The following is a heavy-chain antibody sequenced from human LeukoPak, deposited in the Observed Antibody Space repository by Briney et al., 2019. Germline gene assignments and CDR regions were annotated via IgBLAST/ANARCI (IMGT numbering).Heavy chain of an antibody. CDR1: GGSISSYS. D-gene: IGHD6-19*01. V-gene: IGHV4-59*01. CDR2: ISYRGST. J-gene: IGHJ4*02. CDR3: ARAPIRIAVAGTLELDY. Sequence: SETLSLTCTVSGGSISSYSWSWIRQPPGRGLEWIGYISYRGSTNYNPPLKSRVTISVDTSKNQFSLKLRSVTAADTAVYYCARAPIRIAVAGTLELDYWGQGTLVTVSS.